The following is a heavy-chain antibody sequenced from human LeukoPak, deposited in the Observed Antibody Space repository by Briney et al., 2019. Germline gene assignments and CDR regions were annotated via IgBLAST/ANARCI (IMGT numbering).Heavy chain of an antibody. Sequence: GGSLRLSCAASGFTFSNYAMNWVRQAPGKGLEWVALFIGSSGAKDYADSVKGRFTISRDNSKNTLFLQMNSLRAEDTAIYYCAKGAYDYIEIAYFDYWGQGALVTVSS. CDR2: FIGSSGAK. D-gene: IGHD5-12*01. J-gene: IGHJ4*02. CDR3: AKGAYDYIEIAYFDY. CDR1: GFTFSNYA. V-gene: IGHV3-23*01.